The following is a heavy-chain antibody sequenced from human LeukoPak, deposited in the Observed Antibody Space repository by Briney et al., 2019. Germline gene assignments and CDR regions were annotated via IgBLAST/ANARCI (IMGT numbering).Heavy chain of an antibody. D-gene: IGHD3-22*01. V-gene: IGHV1-24*01. CDR1: GYTLTELS. CDR3: ARHSSRGHYYDFDF. Sequence: ASVKVSCKVSGYTLTELSMHWVRQAPGKGLEWMGGFDPEDGEAIYAQKFQGRVTMTEDTSTDTAYMELSSLRSEDTAVYYCARHSSRGHYYDFDFWSQGSLVTVSS. CDR2: FDPEDGEA. J-gene: IGHJ4*02.